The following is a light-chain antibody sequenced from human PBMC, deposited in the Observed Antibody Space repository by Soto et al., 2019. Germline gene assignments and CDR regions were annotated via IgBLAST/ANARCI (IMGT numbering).Light chain of an antibody. Sequence: EVVLTQSPGTLSLSPGERATLSCRASQAVSSILLAWYQQKPAQAPRLLIYGASSRATSIPDRFSGSGSGTDFTLTVSRLEPEDFAVYYCQQHGTSPIFGGGTKVEIK. J-gene: IGKJ4*01. CDR1: QAVSSIL. V-gene: IGKV3-20*01. CDR3: QQHGTSPI. CDR2: GAS.